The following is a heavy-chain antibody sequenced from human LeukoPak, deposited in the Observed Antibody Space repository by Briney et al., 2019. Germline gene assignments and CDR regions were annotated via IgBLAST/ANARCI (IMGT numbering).Heavy chain of an antibody. Sequence: PSETLSLTCTVSGGSISTYYWTWIRQPPGRGLEWIGYIYYSGITNYNPSLKSRVTMSVDTSRNQFSLRPNSVTAADTAVYYCARHGYDSSGYYSCILEYWGQGTLVTVSS. CDR1: GGSISTYY. D-gene: IGHD3-22*01. CDR2: IYYSGIT. V-gene: IGHV4-59*01. J-gene: IGHJ4*02. CDR3: ARHGYDSSGYYSCILEY.